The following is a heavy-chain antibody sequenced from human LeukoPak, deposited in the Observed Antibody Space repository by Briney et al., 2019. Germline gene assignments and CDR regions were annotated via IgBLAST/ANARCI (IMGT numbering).Heavy chain of an antibody. Sequence: PGGSLRLSCAASGFSFRSYSMNWVRQAPGKGLEWVSYISGSNSTIYYADSVKGRFTISRDNAKNSLYLQMNSLRAEDTAVYYCAILGEKWLARPLDYWGQGTLVTVSS. CDR1: GFSFRSYS. J-gene: IGHJ4*02. CDR3: AILGEKWLARPLDY. D-gene: IGHD6-19*01. V-gene: IGHV3-48*04. CDR2: ISGSNSTI.